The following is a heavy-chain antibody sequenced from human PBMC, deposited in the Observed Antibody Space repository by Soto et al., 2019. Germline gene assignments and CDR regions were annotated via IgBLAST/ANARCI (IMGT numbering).Heavy chain of an antibody. CDR3: ARLAGAENFQH. J-gene: IGHJ1*01. Sequence: QLQLQESSPGLVKPSETLSLTCTVSGGSISSSSYYWGWIRQPPGKGLEWIGSIYYSGSTYYNPSLKSRVTISVDTSKNQFSLKLSSVTAADTAVYYCARLAGAENFQHWGQGTLVTVSS. CDR1: GGSISSSSYY. V-gene: IGHV4-39*01. CDR2: IYYSGST.